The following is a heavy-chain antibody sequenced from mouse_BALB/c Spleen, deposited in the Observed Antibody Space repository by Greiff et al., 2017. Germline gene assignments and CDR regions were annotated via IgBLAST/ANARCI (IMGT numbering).Heavy chain of an antibody. D-gene: IGHD2-1*01. CDR1: GYAFRSYW. J-gene: IGHJ4*01. CDR2: IYPGDGDT. V-gene: IGHV1-80*01. CDR3: ARDLLCNMDY. Sequence: QVQLQQSGAELVRPGSSVKISCKASGYAFRSYWMNWVKQRPGQGLEWIGQIYPGDGDTNYNGKFKGKATLTADKSSSTAYMQLSSLTSEDSAVYFCARDLLCNMDYWGQGTSVTVAA.